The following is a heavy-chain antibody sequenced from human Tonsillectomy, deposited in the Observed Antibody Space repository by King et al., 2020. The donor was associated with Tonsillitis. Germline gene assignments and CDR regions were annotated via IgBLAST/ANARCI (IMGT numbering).Heavy chain of an antibody. J-gene: IGHJ4*02. D-gene: IGHD3-10*01. CDR1: GFTFSSYS. V-gene: IGHV3-21*01. CDR2: ITTCSSTI. Sequence: VQLVESGGGLVKPGGSLRLSCAASGFTFSSYSMNWVRQAPGKGLEWVSSITTCSSTIYYADSVKGRFTTSRDNAKNLLFLQMNSLRAEDTAVYYCARETIIQGQDSWGQGTLVTVSS. CDR3: ARETIIQGQDS.